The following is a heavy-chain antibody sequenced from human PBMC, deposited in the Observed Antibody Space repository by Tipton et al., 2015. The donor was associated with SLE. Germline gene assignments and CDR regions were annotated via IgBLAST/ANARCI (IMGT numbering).Heavy chain of an antibody. V-gene: IGHV4-59*11. CDR3: ARFKAVAGTIWFDP. CDR1: GDSINSHN. Sequence: TLSLTCTVSGDSINSHNWSWIRQPPGKGLDWIGYIYYSGSTNYNPSLKSRVTISVDTSKNQFSLKLSSVAAADTAVYYCARFKAVAGTIWFDPWGQGTLVTVSS. J-gene: IGHJ5*02. D-gene: IGHD6-19*01. CDR2: IYYSGST.